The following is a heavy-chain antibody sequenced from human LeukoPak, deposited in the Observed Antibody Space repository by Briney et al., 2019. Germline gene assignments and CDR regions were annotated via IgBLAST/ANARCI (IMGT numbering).Heavy chain of an antibody. CDR2: IYYSGST. CDR3: ATQLALEN. V-gene: IGHV4-38-2*01. Sequence: GSLRLSCAASGFTFSSYAMSWVRQPPGKGLEWIGSIYYSGSTYYNPSLKSRVTISVDTSKNQFSLKLSSVTAADTAVYYCATQLALENWGQGTLVTVSS. J-gene: IGHJ4*02. CDR1: GFTFSSYA. D-gene: IGHD6-13*01.